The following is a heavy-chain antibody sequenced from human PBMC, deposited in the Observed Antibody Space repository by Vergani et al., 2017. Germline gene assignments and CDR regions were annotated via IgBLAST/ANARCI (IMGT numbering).Heavy chain of an antibody. CDR3: AKDPVFDSSGYYLVVY. CDR1: GFTFSSYA. D-gene: IGHD3-22*01. V-gene: IGHV3-23*01. J-gene: IGHJ4*02. CDR2: ISGSGGST. Sequence: EVQLLESGGGLVQPGGSLRLSCAASGFTFSSYAMSWVRQAPGKGLEWVSAISGSGGSTYYADSVKGRFTISRDNSKNTLYLQMNSLRAEDTAVYYCAKDPVFDSSGYYLVVYWGQGTLVTVSS.